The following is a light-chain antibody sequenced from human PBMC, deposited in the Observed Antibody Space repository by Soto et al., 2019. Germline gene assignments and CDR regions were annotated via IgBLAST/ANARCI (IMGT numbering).Light chain of an antibody. V-gene: IGKV2-28*01. Sequence: DIVMTQSPLSLPVTPGEPASISCRSSQSLLHSNGYNYLDWYLQKPGQSPQLLIYLGSNRASGVPDRFSGSGSGTDFTLKISRVGAEDVGVYYCMQALQTPPHTFGQGTKVDIK. J-gene: IGKJ2*01. CDR1: QSLLHSNGYNY. CDR3: MQALQTPPHT. CDR2: LGS.